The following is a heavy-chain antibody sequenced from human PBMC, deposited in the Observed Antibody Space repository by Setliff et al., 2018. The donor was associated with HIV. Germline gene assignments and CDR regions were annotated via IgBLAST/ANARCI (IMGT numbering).Heavy chain of an antibody. V-gene: IGHV4-39*01. CDR3: ARGRYRSRWYASDHYYIDV. CDR1: GGSISSSSYY. D-gene: IGHD6-13*01. Sequence: SETLSLTCTVSGGSISSSSYYWGWIRQPPGKGLQWIGSIYYRGSTYYNPSLKSRATISVDTSKNQFSLKLRSVTAADTALYYCARGRYRSRWYASDHYYIDVWGKGTTGTVSS. CDR2: IYYRGST. J-gene: IGHJ6*03.